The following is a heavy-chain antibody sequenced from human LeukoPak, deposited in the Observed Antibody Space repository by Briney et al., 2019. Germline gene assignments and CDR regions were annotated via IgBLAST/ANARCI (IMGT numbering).Heavy chain of an antibody. V-gene: IGHV3-23*01. Sequence: PGGSLRLSCADSGFTYSSYAMSWVRQAPGKGLEWVSAISGSGGSTYYADSVKGRFTISRDNSKNTLYLQMNSLRAEDTAVYYCANQYYYGSGSPKRRYYFDYWGQGTLVTVSS. D-gene: IGHD3-10*01. J-gene: IGHJ4*02. CDR2: ISGSGGST. CDR3: ANQYYYGSGSPKRRYYFDY. CDR1: GFTYSSYA.